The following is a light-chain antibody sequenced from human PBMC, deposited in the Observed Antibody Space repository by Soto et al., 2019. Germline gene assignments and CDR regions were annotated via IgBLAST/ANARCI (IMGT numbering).Light chain of an antibody. CDR3: QQYNSYSPT. V-gene: IGKV1-5*03. Sequence: DIQMTQSPSTLSASVGDRVTITSTASQSISVWLAWYQQKAGKAPNLLIYKASRLESGVPSRFSGSGSETEFTLTISGLQPGDSATYYCQQYNSYSPTFGQGTKVDIK. CDR1: QSISVW. J-gene: IGKJ1*01. CDR2: KAS.